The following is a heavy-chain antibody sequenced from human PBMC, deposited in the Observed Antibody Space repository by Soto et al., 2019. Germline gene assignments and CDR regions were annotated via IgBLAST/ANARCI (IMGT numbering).Heavy chain of an antibody. CDR3: AREDILGVRSFDY. Sequence: GGSLRLSCAASGFTFSGYSVNWVRQAPGKGLEWVSYISSGSKTIYYAESVKGRFTVSRDKARNSQYLQMNSLRDEDTAVYYCAREDILGVRSFDYWGQGTLVTVSS. CDR1: GFTFSGYS. D-gene: IGHD3-9*01. CDR2: ISSGSKTI. J-gene: IGHJ4*02. V-gene: IGHV3-48*02.